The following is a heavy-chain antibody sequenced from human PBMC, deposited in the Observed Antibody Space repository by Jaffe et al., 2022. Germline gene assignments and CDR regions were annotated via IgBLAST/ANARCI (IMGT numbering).Heavy chain of an antibody. CDR2: ISTSGSTI. J-gene: IGHJ6*03. Sequence: QVQLVESGGGLVKPGGSLRLSCAASGFTFSDYYMSWIRQAPGKGLEWVSYISTSGSTIYYADSVKGRFTISRDNAKNSLYLQMNSLRAEDTAVYYCAREVSTGTTVGVAFHYYYMDVWGKGTTVTVSS. D-gene: IGHD1-7*01. V-gene: IGHV3-11*01. CDR3: AREVSTGTTVGVAFHYYYMDV. CDR1: GFTFSDYY.